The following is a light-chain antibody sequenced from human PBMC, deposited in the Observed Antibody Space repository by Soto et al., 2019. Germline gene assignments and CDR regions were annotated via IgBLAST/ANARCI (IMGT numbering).Light chain of an antibody. CDR2: EVS. Sequence: QSALTQPASVYGSPAQSITISCTRTSSDVGGYNYVSWYQQHPGKAPKLMIYEVSNRPSGVSNRFSGSKSGNTASLTISGLQAEDEADYYCSSYTSSSTLEVFGGGTKLTVL. V-gene: IGLV2-14*01. J-gene: IGLJ3*02. CDR1: SSDVGGYNY. CDR3: SSYTSSSTLEV.